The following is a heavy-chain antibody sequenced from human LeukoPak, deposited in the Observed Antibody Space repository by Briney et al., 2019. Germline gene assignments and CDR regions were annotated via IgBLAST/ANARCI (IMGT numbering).Heavy chain of an antibody. J-gene: IGHJ4*02. CDR1: GGSISSSNW. CDR3: ANTESIAAAGN. D-gene: IGHD6-13*01. CDR2: IYHSGST. V-gene: IGHV4-4*02. Sequence: SETLSLTCAVSGGSISSSNWWSWVRQPPGQGLEWIGEIYHSGSTNYNPSLKSRVTISVDTSKNQFSLKLSSVTAADTAVYYCANTESIAAAGNWGQGTLVTVSS.